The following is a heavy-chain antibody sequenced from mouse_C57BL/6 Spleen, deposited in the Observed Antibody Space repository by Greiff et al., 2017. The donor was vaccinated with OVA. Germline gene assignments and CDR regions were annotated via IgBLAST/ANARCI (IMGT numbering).Heavy chain of an antibody. CDR3: ARWGYYGSSYGFDY. D-gene: IGHD1-1*01. V-gene: IGHV1-50*01. Sequence: QVQLQQPGAELVKPGASVKLSCKASGYTFTSYWMQWVKQRPGQGLEWIGEIDPSDSYTNYNQKFKGKATLTVDTSSSTAYMQLSSLTSEDSAVYYCARWGYYGSSYGFDYWGQGTTLTVSS. J-gene: IGHJ2*01. CDR1: GYTFTSYW. CDR2: IDPSDSYT.